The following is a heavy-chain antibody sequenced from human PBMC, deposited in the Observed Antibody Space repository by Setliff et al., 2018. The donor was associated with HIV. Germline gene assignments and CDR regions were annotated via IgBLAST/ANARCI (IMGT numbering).Heavy chain of an antibody. CDR3: ARGSRGYSYAYYYYMDV. D-gene: IGHD5-18*01. CDR1: DDSISSGSYY. Sequence: SETLSLTCSFSDDSISSGSYYWSWIRQTAGNGLEWIGHVSSRGNTNYNPYLKGRVTISVDTSKNQFSLKLSSVTAADTAVYYCARGSRGYSYAYYYYMDVWGKGTTVTVS. V-gene: IGHV4-61*10. J-gene: IGHJ6*03. CDR2: VSSRGNT.